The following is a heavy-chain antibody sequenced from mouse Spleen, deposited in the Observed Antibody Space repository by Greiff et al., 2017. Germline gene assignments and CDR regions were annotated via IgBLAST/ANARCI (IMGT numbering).Heavy chain of an antibody. CDR1: GFTFSSYA. CDR3: ARQRGDYYFDY. D-gene: IGHD2-13*01. Sequence: DVKLVESGGGLVKPGGSLKLSCAASGFTFSSYAMSWVRQTPEKRLEWVAAINSNGGSTYYPDTVKDRFTISRDNAKNTLYLQMSSLRSEDTALYYCARQRGDYYFDYWGQGTTLTVSS. J-gene: IGHJ2*01. V-gene: IGHV5-6-2*01. CDR2: INSNGGST.